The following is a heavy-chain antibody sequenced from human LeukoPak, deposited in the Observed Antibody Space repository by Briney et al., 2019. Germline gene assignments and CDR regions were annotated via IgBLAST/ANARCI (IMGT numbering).Heavy chain of an antibody. D-gene: IGHD6-13*01. Sequence: SETLSLTCTVSGGSISSYYWSWIRQPAGKGLEWIGRIYTSGSTNYNPSLKSRVTISVDTSKQLSLKLNSVTAADTALYYCAISSSWPTFDYWGQGTLVTVSS. CDR2: IYTSGST. CDR3: AISSSWPTFDY. CDR1: GGSISSYY. J-gene: IGHJ4*02. V-gene: IGHV4-4*07.